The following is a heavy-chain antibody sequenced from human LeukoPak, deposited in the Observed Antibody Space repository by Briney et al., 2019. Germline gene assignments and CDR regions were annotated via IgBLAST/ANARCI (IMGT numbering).Heavy chain of an antibody. CDR3: ARDYGDYD. V-gene: IGHV4-34*01. D-gene: IGHD4-17*01. Sequence: SETLSLTCAVYGGSFSGYYWSWIRQPPGKGLEWIGEINHSGSTNYNPSLKSRVTISVDTSKNQFSLKLSSVTAADTAVYYCARDYGDYDWGQGTLSPSPQ. J-gene: IGHJ4*02. CDR2: INHSGST. CDR1: GGSFSGYY.